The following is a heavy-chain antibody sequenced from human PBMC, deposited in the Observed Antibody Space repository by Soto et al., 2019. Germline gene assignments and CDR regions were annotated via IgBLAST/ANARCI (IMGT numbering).Heavy chain of an antibody. CDR2: ISAYNGNT. D-gene: IGHD3-22*01. J-gene: IGHJ5*02. CDR1: GYTFTSYG. V-gene: IGHV1-18*01. Sequence: QVQLVQSGAEVKKPGASVKVSCKASGYTFTSYGISWVRQAPGQGLEWMGWISAYNGNTNYAQKLQGRVTMTTDTSTLTAYMELRSLRSDDTAVYYCPRDSYEYYYDSSVSWFDPWGQGTLVTVSS. CDR3: PRDSYEYYYDSSVSWFDP.